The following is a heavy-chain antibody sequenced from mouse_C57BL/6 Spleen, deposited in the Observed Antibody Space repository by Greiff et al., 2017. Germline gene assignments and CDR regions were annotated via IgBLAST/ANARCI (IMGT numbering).Heavy chain of an antibody. Sequence: EVQVVESGGGLVKPGGSLKLSCAASGFTFSDYGMHWVRQAPEKGLEWVAYISSGSSTIYSADTVKGRFTISRDNAKNTLFLQMTSLRSEDTAMYYCARGGWDDYAMDYWGQGTSVTVSS. CDR1: GFTFSDYG. J-gene: IGHJ4*01. CDR3: ARGGWDDYAMDY. D-gene: IGHD4-1*01. CDR2: ISSGSSTI. V-gene: IGHV5-17*01.